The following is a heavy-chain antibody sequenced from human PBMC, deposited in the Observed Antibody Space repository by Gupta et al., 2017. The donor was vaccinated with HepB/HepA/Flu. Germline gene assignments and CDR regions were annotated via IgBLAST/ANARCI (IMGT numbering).Heavy chain of an antibody. D-gene: IGHD6-19*01. CDR3: ARGEQWLVQYYYYGMDV. J-gene: IGHJ6*02. V-gene: IGHV3-74*01. CDR2: INSDGSST. Sequence: EVQLVESGGGLVQPGGSLRLSCAASGFTFSSYWMHWVRQAPGKGLVWVSRINSDGSSTSYADSVKGRFTISRDNAKNTLYLQMNSLRAEDTAVYYCARGEQWLVQYYYYGMDVWGQGTTVTVSS. CDR1: GFTFSSYW.